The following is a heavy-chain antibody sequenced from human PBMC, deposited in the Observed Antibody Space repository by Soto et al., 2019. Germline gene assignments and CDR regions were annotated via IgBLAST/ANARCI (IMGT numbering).Heavy chain of an antibody. V-gene: IGHV1-46*03. D-gene: IGHD5-12*01. CDR3: ARWGGYSGYELHHFDY. CDR2: INPSGGST. CDR1: GYTFTSYY. Sequence: GASVTVSCKASGYTFTSYYMHWVRQAPGQGLEWMGIINPSGGSTSYAQKFQGRVTMTRDSSTSTVYMELSSLRSEDTAVYYCARWGGYSGYELHHFDYWGQGTLVTVSS. J-gene: IGHJ4*02.